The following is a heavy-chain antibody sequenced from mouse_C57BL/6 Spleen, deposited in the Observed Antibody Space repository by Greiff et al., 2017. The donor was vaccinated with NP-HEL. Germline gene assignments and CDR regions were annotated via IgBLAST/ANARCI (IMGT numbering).Heavy chain of an antibody. D-gene: IGHD1-1*01. V-gene: IGHV3-6*01. J-gene: IGHJ2*01. CDR1: GYSITSGYY. CDR2: ISYDGSN. CDR3: ARGTVVAGFDY. Sequence: EVKLQESGPGLVKPSQSLSLTCSVTGYSITSGYYWNWIRQFPGNKLEWMGYISYDGSNNYNPSLKNRISITRDTSKNQFFLKLNSVTTEDTATYYCARGTVVAGFDYWGQGTTLTVSS.